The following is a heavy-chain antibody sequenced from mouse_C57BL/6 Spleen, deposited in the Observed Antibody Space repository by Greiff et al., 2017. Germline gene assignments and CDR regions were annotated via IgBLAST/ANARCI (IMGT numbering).Heavy chain of an antibody. Sequence: EVTLVESGGGLVKPGGSLNLSCAASGFTFSDYGMHWVRQAPEKGLEWVAYISSGSSTIYYADTVKGRFTISRDNDKNTLFLQMTSLRSEDTAMYYCARDFSYDFDDWGKGTNLTVSS. V-gene: IGHV5-17*01. D-gene: IGHD2-14*01. CDR2: ISSGSSTI. J-gene: IGHJ2*01. CDR1: GFTFSDYG. CDR3: ARDFSYDFDD.